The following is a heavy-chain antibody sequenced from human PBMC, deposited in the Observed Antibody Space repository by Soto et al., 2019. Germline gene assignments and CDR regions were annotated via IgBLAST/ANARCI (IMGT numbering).Heavy chain of an antibody. CDR1: GFTFSSYA. J-gene: IGHJ4*02. CDR3: AGAYCITTTCNWGPGY. Sequence: PGGSLRLSCAASGFTFSSYAMSWVRQTPGKGLEWVSTLSGSDGTTYYADSVKGQFTISRDNSKSTLYLQMNSLRAEDTAVYYCAGAYCITTTCNWGPGYWGQGTMATDSS. D-gene: IGHD2-2*01. CDR2: LSGSDGTT. V-gene: IGHV3-23*01.